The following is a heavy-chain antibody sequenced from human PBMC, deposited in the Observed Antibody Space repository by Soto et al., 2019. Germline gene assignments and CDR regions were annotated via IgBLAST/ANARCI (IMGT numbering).Heavy chain of an antibody. CDR3: ARQTTYSSSWYDY. V-gene: IGHV4-59*12. Sequence: SETLSLTCTVSGGSIGSSSWSWIRQPPGRGLEWIGYIYNNGRTDYNPSLKSRVTMSVDTSKNQFSLKLSSVTAADTALYYCARQTTYSSSWYDYWGHGTLVTVSS. CDR1: GGSIGSSS. J-gene: IGHJ5*01. D-gene: IGHD6-13*01. CDR2: IYNNGRT.